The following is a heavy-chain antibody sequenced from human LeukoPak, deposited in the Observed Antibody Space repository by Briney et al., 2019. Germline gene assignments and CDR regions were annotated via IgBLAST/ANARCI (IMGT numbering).Heavy chain of an antibody. CDR3: ARRGNSGCYIGNWFDP. CDR2: INHSGST. Sequence: PSETLSLTCTVYGGSFSGYYWSWIRQPPGMGLEWIGEINHSGSTSYNPSLKSRVTISVDTSKNQFSLKLNSVTAADTAVYYCARRGNSGCYIGNWFDPWGQGTLVTVSS. V-gene: IGHV4-34*01. J-gene: IGHJ5*02. D-gene: IGHD2-2*02. CDR1: GGSFSGYY.